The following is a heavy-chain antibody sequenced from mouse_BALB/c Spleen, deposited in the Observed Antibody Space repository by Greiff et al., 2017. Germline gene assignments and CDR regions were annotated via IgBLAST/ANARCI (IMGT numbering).Heavy chain of an antibody. CDR2: IRLKSNNYAT. CDR3: TRGREFGFAY. J-gene: IGHJ3*01. V-gene: IGHV6-6*02. Sequence: EVMLVESGGGLVQPGGSMKLSCVASGFTFSNYWMNWVRQSPEKGLEWVAEIRLKSNNYATHYAESVKGRFTISRDDSKSSVYLQMNNLRAEDTGIYYCTRGREFGFAYWGQGTLVTVSA. CDR1: GFTFSNYW.